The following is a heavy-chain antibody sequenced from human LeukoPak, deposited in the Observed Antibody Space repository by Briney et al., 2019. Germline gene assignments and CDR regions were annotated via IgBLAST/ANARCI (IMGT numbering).Heavy chain of an antibody. Sequence: SETLSLTCTVSGGSIRSSSYYWGWIRQPPGKGPEWIGSIYYSGSTYYNPSLKSRVTMSIDTSKNQFSLKLSSVTAADTAVYYCARVGELSWFDPWGQGTLVTVSS. CDR1: GGSIRSSSYY. CDR3: ARVGELSWFDP. CDR2: IYYSGST. J-gene: IGHJ5*02. D-gene: IGHD1-7*01. V-gene: IGHV4-39*07.